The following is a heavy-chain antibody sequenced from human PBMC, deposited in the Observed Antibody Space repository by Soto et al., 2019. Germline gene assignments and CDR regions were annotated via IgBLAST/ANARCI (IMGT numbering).Heavy chain of an antibody. Sequence: PSETLSLTCTVSGCSISSSSYYWGWIRQPPGKGLEWIGSIYYSGSTYYNPSLKSRVTISVDTSKNQFSLKLSSVTAADTAVYYCARLRAHYYGMDVWGQGTTVTVSS. CDR2: IYYSGST. V-gene: IGHV4-39*01. CDR3: ARLRAHYYGMDV. CDR1: GCSISSSSYY. J-gene: IGHJ6*02.